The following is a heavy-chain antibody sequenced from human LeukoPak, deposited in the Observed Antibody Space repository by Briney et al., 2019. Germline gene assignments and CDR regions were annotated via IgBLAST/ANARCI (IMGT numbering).Heavy chain of an antibody. J-gene: IGHJ6*03. CDR1: GGSFSGYY. CDR3: ARDKQLDWAHYYYYYMDV. V-gene: IGHV4-34*01. Sequence: SETLSLTCAVYGGSFSGYYWSWIRQPPGKGLEWIGEINHSGSTNYNPSLKSRVTISVDTSKNQFSLKLSSVTAADTAVYYCARDKQLDWAHYYYYYMDVWGKGTPVTVSS. D-gene: IGHD1-1*01. CDR2: INHSGST.